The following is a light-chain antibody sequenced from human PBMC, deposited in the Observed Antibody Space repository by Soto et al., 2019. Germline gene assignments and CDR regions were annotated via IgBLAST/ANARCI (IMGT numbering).Light chain of an antibody. CDR3: QQYDNWPQT. J-gene: IGKJ1*01. V-gene: IGKV3-11*01. CDR2: DAS. Sequence: EIVLTQSPATLSLSPGERATLSCRASQSVSSYLAWYQQKPGQAPRLLIYDASNRATGIPARFSGSGSGTDFTLTISSLEPVDFAVYYCQQYDNWPQTFGQGTKVDIK. CDR1: QSVSSY.